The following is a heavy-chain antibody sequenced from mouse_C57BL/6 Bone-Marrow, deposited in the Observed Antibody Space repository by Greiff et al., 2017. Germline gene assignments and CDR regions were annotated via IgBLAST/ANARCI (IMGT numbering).Heavy chain of an antibody. J-gene: IGHJ2*01. CDR3: AKGGYYYGSKDY. Sequence: QVQLQQSGAELARPGASVKLSCKASGYTFTSYGISWVKQRTGQGLEWIGEIYPRSGNTYYNEKFKGKATLTADKSSSTAYMELRSLTSDDSAVYFCAKGGYYYGSKDYWGQGTTLTVSS. CDR2: IYPRSGNT. CDR1: GYTFTSYG. V-gene: IGHV1-81*01. D-gene: IGHD1-1*01.